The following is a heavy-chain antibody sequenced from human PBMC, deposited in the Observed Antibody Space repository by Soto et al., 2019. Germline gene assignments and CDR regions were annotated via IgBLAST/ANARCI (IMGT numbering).Heavy chain of an antibody. CDR3: AKDIKAKTAGYDAFDI. J-gene: IGHJ3*02. Sequence: PGGSLRLSCAASGFTFSSYAMTWVRQAPGKGREWVSVISGSGGRAYNADSVKGRFTISRDNSKNALFLQMNSLRAEDTAVYYCAKDIKAKTAGYDAFDIWGQGTMVTVSS. CDR1: GFTFSSYA. CDR2: ISGSGGRA. D-gene: IGHD1-20*01. V-gene: IGHV3-23*01.